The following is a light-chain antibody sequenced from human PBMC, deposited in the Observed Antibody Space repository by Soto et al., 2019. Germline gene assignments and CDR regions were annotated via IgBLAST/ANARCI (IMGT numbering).Light chain of an antibody. J-gene: IGKJ3*01. CDR2: DTS. CDR3: QQRTNWPRSFT. Sequence: EIVLTQSPATLSLSPGERATLSYSASQSVSSYLAWYQQKPGQAPRLLIYDTSKRATGIPARFSGSGSGTDSTLTISSLEPEDFAVYYCQQRTNWPRSFTFGPGTKVDIK. V-gene: IGKV3-11*01. CDR1: QSVSSY.